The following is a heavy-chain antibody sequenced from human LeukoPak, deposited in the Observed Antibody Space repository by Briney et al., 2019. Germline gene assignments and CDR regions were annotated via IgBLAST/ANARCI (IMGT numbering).Heavy chain of an antibody. CDR1: GGSFSSSSYH. CDR2: IYYTGST. CDR3: ARLLAGTTFDY. V-gene: IGHV4-39*01. J-gene: IGHJ4*02. D-gene: IGHD6-19*01. Sequence: SETLSLTCTVSGGSFSSSSYHWAWIRQPPGKGLEWIGSIYYTGSTYYNPSLKSRVTISVDTSKSQFSLKLSSVTAADTALYYCARLLAGTTFDYWGQGTLVTVSS.